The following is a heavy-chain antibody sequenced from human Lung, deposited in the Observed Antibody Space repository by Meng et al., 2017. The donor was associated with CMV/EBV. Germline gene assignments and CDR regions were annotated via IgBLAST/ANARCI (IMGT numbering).Heavy chain of an antibody. CDR2: ISYDGSNK. J-gene: IGHJ4*02. V-gene: IGHV3-30*04. CDR3: ARKDIVATMDY. D-gene: IGHD5-12*01. CDR1: GFTFSSYT. Sequence: SCKASGFTFSSYTMHWVRQAPGKGLEWVAVISYDGSNKYYADSVKGRFTISRDNSKNTLYLQMNSLRAEDTAVYYCARKDIVATMDYWGQGTLVTVSS.